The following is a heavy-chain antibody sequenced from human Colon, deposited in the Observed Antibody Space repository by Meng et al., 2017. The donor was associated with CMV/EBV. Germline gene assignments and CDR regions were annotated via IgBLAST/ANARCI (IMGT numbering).Heavy chain of an antibody. CDR1: GVSISSYC. J-gene: IGHJ1*01. V-gene: IGHV4-59*01. Sequence: QVQPEASGPGLVKPSETRSPTCTVSGVSISSYCFSWIRQAPEKGLEWIGYTCYNGDSNYNPPLKSRVTISVDTSKNQFSLKLSSVTAADTAMYYCALRGSAAGTFQHWGQGTLVTVSS. CDR3: ALRGSAAGTFQH. CDR2: TCYNGDS. D-gene: IGHD6-13*01.